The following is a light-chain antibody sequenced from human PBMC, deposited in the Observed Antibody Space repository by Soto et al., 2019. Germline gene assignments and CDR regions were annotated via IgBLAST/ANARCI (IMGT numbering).Light chain of an antibody. Sequence: DIQMTQSPSSLSASVGDRVTITCQASQDIKRYLHWYQQRPGRAPKRLIYDASSVDIGVPSRFSGSGSGTHFSFTISSLQPEDFGSYFCQQYDTLPFTFGPGTTVDVK. V-gene: IGKV1-33*01. CDR3: QQYDTLPFT. J-gene: IGKJ3*01. CDR1: QDIKRY. CDR2: DAS.